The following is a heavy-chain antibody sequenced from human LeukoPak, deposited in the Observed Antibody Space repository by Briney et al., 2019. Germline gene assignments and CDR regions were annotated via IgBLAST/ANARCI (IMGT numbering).Heavy chain of an antibody. CDR2: IGSGGGST. J-gene: IGHJ3*02. D-gene: IGHD2/OR15-2a*01. CDR3: VRDVKIFDI. Sequence: EPGGSLRLSCAASGFTFSTFGMSWVRQVPGKGLEWVSTIGSGGGSTYYADSVKGRFTISRDNSKNSLYLQMTSLRAEDTAVYYCVRDVKIFDIWGQGTMVTVSS. CDR1: GFTFSTFG. V-gene: IGHV3-23*01.